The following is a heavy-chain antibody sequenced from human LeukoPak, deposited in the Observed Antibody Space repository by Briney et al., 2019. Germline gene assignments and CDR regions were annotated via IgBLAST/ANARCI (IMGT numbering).Heavy chain of an antibody. J-gene: IGHJ2*01. CDR3: ARDASMVRGVITFDL. V-gene: IGHV4-59*01. Sequence: PSETLSLTCTVSGGSISSYYWSWIRQPPGKGLEWIGYIYYSGSTNYNPSLKSRVTISVDTSKNQFSLKLSSVTAADTAVYYCARDASMVRGVITFDLWGRGTLVTVSS. D-gene: IGHD3-10*01. CDR1: GGSISSYY. CDR2: IYYSGST.